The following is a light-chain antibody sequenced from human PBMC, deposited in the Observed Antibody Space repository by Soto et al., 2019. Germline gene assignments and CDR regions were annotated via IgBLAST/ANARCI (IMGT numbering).Light chain of an antibody. J-gene: IGKJ2*01. CDR2: GSS. CDR3: QQYGSSPPYT. CDR1: QCVSGNY. V-gene: IGKV3-20*01. Sequence: EIVLTQSPGILSLSPGESATLSCRASQCVSGNYLASYLQKSGQSPRLLPYGSSDRATGITDRFSGSGSERDFTLTINRVEPEDFAVYYCQQYGSSPPYTFGQGNQLEIK.